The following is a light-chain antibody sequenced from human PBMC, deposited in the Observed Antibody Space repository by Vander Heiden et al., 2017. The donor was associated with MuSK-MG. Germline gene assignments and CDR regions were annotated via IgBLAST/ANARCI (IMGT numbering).Light chain of an antibody. CDR3: QQDYTNIT. CDR2: GAS. CDR1: QSVSSSY. V-gene: IGKV3D-7*01. Sequence: PGERVTLSCRASQSVSSSYLTWYQQKPGQAPRLLIYGASTRATSIPARFSGSGYGKDFTLTSSRRQHEDFAVYYWQQDYTNITFGGGTKVEIK. J-gene: IGKJ4*01.